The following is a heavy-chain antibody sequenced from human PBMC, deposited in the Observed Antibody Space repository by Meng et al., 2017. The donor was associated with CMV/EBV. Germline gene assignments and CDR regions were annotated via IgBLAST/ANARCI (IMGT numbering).Heavy chain of an antibody. CDR3: AKDRYYYDSSGYYCEDY. Sequence: GGSLRPSCAASGFTFSSYGMHWVSQAPGKGLEWVAVIWYDGSNKYYADSVKGRFTISRDNSKNTLYLQMNSLRAEDTAVYYCAKDRYYYDSSGYYCEDYWGQGPLVTVSS. CDR2: IWYDGSNK. CDR1: GFTFSSYG. V-gene: IGHV3-33*06. D-gene: IGHD3-22*01. J-gene: IGHJ4*02.